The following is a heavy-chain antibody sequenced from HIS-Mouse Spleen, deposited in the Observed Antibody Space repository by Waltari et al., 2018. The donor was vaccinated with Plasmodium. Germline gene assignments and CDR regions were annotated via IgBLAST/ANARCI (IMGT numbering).Heavy chain of an antibody. Sequence: EVQLVESGGGLIQPGGSLRLSCAASGLTVSRNYMSGGGQAPGKGLEWVSVIYSGGSTYYADSVKGRFTISRDNSKNTLYLQMNSLRAEDTAVYYCARGMKSSSSAFDIWGQGTMVTVSS. J-gene: IGHJ3*02. V-gene: IGHV3-53*01. CDR3: ARGMKSSSSAFDI. CDR2: IYSGGST. D-gene: IGHD6-6*01. CDR1: GLTVSRNY.